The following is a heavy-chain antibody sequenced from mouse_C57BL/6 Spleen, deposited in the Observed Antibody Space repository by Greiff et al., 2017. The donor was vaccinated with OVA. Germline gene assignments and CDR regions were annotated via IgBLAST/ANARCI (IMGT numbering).Heavy chain of an antibody. CDR3: ARGYYVYFDY. V-gene: IGHV1-54*01. J-gene: IGHJ2*01. CDR2: INPGSGGT. CDR1: GYAFTNYL. Sequence: QVQLQQSGAELVRPGTSVKVSCKASGYAFTNYLIEWVKQRPGQGLEWIGVINPGSGGTNYNEKFKGKATLTADKSSSTAYMQLSSLTSEDSAVYFCARGYYVYFDYWGQGTTLTVSS. D-gene: IGHD2-3*01.